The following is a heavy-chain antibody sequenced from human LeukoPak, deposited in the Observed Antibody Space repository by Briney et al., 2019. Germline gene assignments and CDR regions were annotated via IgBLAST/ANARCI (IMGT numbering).Heavy chain of an antibody. CDR2: ISYDGSNK. D-gene: IGHD3-3*01. Sequence: GGSLRLSCAASGFTFSSYAVHWVRQAPGRGLEWVAVISYDGSNKYYADSVKGRFSISRDNSKNTLYLQMNSLRAEDTAVYCCARRYDGFDYWGQGTLVTVSS. CDR1: GFTFSSYA. CDR3: ARRYDGFDY. J-gene: IGHJ4*02. V-gene: IGHV3-30-3*01.